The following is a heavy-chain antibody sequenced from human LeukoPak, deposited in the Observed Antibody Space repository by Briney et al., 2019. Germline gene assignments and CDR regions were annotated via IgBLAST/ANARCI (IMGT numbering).Heavy chain of an antibody. Sequence: SETLSLTCTVSGGSISSYYWSWIRQPPGKGLEWIGYIYYSGSTNYNPSLKSRVTISVDTSKNQFSLKLSSVTAADTAVYYCARTYYDYVWGSYASMYYFDYWGQGTLVTVSS. CDR2: IYYSGST. D-gene: IGHD3-16*01. V-gene: IGHV4-59*01. CDR3: ARTYYDYVWGSYASMYYFDY. CDR1: GGSISSYY. J-gene: IGHJ4*02.